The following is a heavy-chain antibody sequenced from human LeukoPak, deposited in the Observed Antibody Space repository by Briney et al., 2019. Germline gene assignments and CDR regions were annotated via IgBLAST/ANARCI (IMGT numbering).Heavy chain of an antibody. CDR3: ARADHRWSIQFDY. J-gene: IGHJ4*02. CDR1: VGSLSSFY. D-gene: IGHD3-3*02. Sequence: TLSLSCTLSVGSLSSFYCSCVRPPAGKGLEWIWRIYTSGSANYNPSLKSRVTMSVDTSKNQFSLKLSSVTAADTAVYYCARADHRWSIQFDYWGQGTLVTVSS. CDR2: IYTSGSA. V-gene: IGHV4-4*07.